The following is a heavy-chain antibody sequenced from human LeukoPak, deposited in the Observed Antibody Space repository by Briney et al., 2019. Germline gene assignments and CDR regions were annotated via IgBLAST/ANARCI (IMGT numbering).Heavy chain of an antibody. Sequence: AASVKVSCKASGYTFTSYDINWVRQAPGQGLEWMGWMNPNSGNTGYAQKFQGRVTMTRNTSISTAYMELSSLRSEDTAVYYCARGGQLYYYYYYYYMDVWGKGTTVTVSS. J-gene: IGHJ6*03. D-gene: IGHD6-6*01. CDR2: MNPNSGNT. CDR3: ARGGQLYYYYYYYYMDV. V-gene: IGHV1-8*01. CDR1: GYTFTSYD.